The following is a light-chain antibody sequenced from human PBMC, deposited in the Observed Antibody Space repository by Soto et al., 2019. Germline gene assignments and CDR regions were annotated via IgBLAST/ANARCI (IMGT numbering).Light chain of an antibody. CDR3: QQYGSSPMYT. Sequence: EIVLTQSPGTLSLAPGERATLSCRASQSVSSSYLAWYQQKPGQAPRLLIYGASSRATGIPDRFSGSGCGTDFTLTIRRLEPEDFAVYYCQQYGSSPMYTFGQGTKREIK. CDR1: QSVSSSY. J-gene: IGKJ2*01. CDR2: GAS. V-gene: IGKV3-20*01.